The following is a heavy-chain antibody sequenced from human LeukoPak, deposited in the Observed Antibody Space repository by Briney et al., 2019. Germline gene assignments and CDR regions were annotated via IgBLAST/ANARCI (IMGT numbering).Heavy chain of an antibody. D-gene: IGHD3-10*01. J-gene: IGHJ4*02. CDR2: IIPIFGTA. Sequence: SVKVSCKASGGTFSSYAISWVRQAPGQGLEWMGGIIPIFGTANYAQKFQGRVTITADESTSTAYMELSSLRSEDTAVYYCAGHYGSGSYYNLYYFDYWGQGTLVTASS. V-gene: IGHV1-69*13. CDR3: AGHYGSGSYYNLYYFDY. CDR1: GGTFSSYA.